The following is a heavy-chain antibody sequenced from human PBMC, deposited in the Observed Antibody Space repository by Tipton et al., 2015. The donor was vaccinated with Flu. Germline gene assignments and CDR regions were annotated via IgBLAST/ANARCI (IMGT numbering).Heavy chain of an antibody. V-gene: IGHV4-59*01. J-gene: IGHJ4*02. Sequence: TLSLTCTVSGGSISGFSWSWNRQPPGKGLECIGFVSHRGTTTYNPSLKGRVTISADASRNQLSLKLSSVTAADTAVYYCARGSGYPTPTPFDYWGRGTLVTVSS. D-gene: IGHD3-22*01. CDR3: ARGSGYPTPTPFDY. CDR2: VSHRGTT. CDR1: GGSISGFS.